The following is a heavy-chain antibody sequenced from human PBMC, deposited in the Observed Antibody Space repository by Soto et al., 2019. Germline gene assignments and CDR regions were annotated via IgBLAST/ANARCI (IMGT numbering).Heavy chain of an antibody. V-gene: IGHV1-2*04. CDR1: GYTFTDYY. Sequence: ASVKVSCKTSGYTFTDYYIHWVRQAPGQGLEWMGWINPNSGATNYEQKFQDWVTMTRDTSISAAYMELSRLRSDDTAMYYCARVQTTSSEFDYWGQGTLVTVSS. J-gene: IGHJ4*02. CDR2: INPNSGAT. CDR3: ARVQTTSSEFDY. D-gene: IGHD6-6*01.